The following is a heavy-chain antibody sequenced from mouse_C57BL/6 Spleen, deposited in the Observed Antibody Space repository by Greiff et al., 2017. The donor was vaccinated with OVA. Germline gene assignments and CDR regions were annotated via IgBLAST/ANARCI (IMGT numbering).Heavy chain of an antibody. CDR1: GYTFTDYE. Sequence: VQLQQSGAELVRPGASVTLSCKASGYTFTDYEMHWVKQTPVHGLEWIGAIDPETGGTAYNEKFKSKATLTVDTSSSTAYMQLSSLTSEDSAVYYCARFPHFAYWGQGTLVTVSA. V-gene: IGHV1-15*01. CDR3: ARFPHFAY. CDR2: IDPETGGT. J-gene: IGHJ3*01.